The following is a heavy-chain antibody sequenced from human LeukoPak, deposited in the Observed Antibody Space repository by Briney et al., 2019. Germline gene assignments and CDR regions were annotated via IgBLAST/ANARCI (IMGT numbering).Heavy chain of an antibody. V-gene: IGHV4-34*01. D-gene: IGHD3-10*01. CDR1: GGPFRGYY. CDR2: ISHTGST. J-gene: IGHJ3*02. Sequence: PSETLTLTCGVYGGPFRGYYWTWIRQPPGKGLQWIGEISHTGSTNYTPSLKSRVTISVDTSKNQFSLRLSSVTAADTAVYYCARIQDKYYYGSTGPFDIWGQGTMVTVSS. CDR3: ARIQDKYYYGSTGPFDI.